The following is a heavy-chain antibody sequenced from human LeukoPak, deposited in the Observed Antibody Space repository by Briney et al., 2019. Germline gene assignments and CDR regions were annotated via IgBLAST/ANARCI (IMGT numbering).Heavy chain of an antibody. CDR3: ARGPYELRFLGRRSYYYMDV. CDR2: FDPEDGGT. J-gene: IGHJ6*03. CDR1: VYTLTELA. Sequence: ASVKVSCKVSVYTLTELAIHWVRQAPGKGLEWMGAFDPEDGGTIYAQKFQGRITLTEDTSTDTAYMELRSLSSEDTAVYYCARGPYELRFLGRRSYYYMDVWGKGTTVTVSS. D-gene: IGHD3-3*01. V-gene: IGHV1-24*01.